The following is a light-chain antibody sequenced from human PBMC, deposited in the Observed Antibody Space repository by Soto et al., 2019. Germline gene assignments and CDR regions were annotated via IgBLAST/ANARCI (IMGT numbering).Light chain of an antibody. V-gene: IGKV3-20*01. J-gene: IGKJ3*01. Sequence: EIVLTQSPGTLSLSPGERATLSCRASQSVSSSYLAWYQQKPGQAPRLLIYGASSRATGIPDRFSGSGSVTDFTLTISRLEPEDFAVYYCQQYGSSHPFTFGPGTKVDIK. CDR3: QQYGSSHPFT. CDR2: GAS. CDR1: QSVSSSY.